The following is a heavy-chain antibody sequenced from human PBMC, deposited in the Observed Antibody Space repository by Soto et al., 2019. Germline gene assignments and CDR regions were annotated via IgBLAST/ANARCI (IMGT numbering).Heavy chain of an antibody. Sequence: GASVKVSCKASGGTFSSYAISWVRQAPGQGLEWMGGIIPIFGTANYAQKFQGRVTITADESTSTAYMELSSLRSEDTAVYYCARGAYYYGSGSPKVPYYYYGMDVWGQGTTVTVSS. CDR1: GGTFSSYA. CDR3: ARGAYYYGSGSPKVPYYYYGMDV. CDR2: IIPIFGTA. J-gene: IGHJ6*02. D-gene: IGHD3-10*01. V-gene: IGHV1-69*13.